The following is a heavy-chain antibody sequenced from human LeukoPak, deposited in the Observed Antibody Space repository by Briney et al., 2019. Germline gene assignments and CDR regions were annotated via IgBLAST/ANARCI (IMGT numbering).Heavy chain of an antibody. CDR2: IVVGSGNT. Sequence: GASVKVSCKASGFTFTSSAVQWVRQARGQRLEWIGWIVVGSGNTNYAQKFQERVTITRDMSTSTAYMELSSLRSEDTAVYYCAADDRLRYLDWLPTYYFDYWGQGTLVTVSS. CDR1: GFTFTSSA. V-gene: IGHV1-58*01. D-gene: IGHD3-9*01. J-gene: IGHJ4*02. CDR3: AADDRLRYLDWLPTYYFDY.